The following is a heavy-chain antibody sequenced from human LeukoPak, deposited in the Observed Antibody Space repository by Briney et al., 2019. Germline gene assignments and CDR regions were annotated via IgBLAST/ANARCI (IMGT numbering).Heavy chain of an antibody. CDR3: AREGYYFDSSDYPIVTSH. D-gene: IGHD3-22*01. Sequence: SETLSLTCTVSGGSISSGTYYWSWIRQPAGKGLEWIGRIYTSGSTNYNPSLKSRVTISVDTSKNRFSLKLSSVTAADTAVYYCAREGYYFDSSDYPIVTSHWGQGTLVTVSS. V-gene: IGHV4-61*02. J-gene: IGHJ4*02. CDR2: IYTSGST. CDR1: GGSISSGTYY.